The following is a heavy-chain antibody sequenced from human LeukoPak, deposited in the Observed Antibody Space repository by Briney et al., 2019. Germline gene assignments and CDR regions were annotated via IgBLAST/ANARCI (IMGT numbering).Heavy chain of an antibody. CDR2: IYYSGST. CDR3: AREAYYYDSSGPFDY. Sequence: PSENLSLTCTVSGGSISSGGYYWSWIRQHPGKGLEWIGYIYYSGSTYYNPSLKSRVTISVDTSKNQFSLKLSSVTAADTAVYYCAREAYYYDSSGPFDYWGQGTLVTVSS. CDR1: GGSISSGGYY. D-gene: IGHD3-22*01. V-gene: IGHV4-31*03. J-gene: IGHJ4*02.